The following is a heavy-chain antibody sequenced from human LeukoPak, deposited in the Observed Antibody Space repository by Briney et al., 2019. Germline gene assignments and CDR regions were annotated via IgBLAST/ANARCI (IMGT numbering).Heavy chain of an antibody. CDR1: GFTFSSNA. CDR2: ITAGGDTT. Sequence: GGSLRLSCAATGFTFSSNAMTWVRQAPGQGLECVSAITAGGDTTYYADSVKGRFTISRDNSRNTLYLQLNALRAEDTAVYYCAKAYGSNGYYQLPIDFWGQGTLVTVSS. D-gene: IGHD3-22*01. J-gene: IGHJ4*02. CDR3: AKAYGSNGYYQLPIDF. V-gene: IGHV3-23*01.